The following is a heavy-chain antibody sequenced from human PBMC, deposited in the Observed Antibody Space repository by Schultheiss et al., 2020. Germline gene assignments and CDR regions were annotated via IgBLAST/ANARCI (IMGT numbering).Heavy chain of an antibody. Sequence: GGSLRLSCAASGFTFSSYSMNWVRQAPGKGLEWVSSISSSSSYIYYADSVKGRFTISRDNAKNSLYLQMNSLRAEDTALYYCAKGRIAAAGLPLYYFDYWGQGTLVTVSS. D-gene: IGHD6-13*01. V-gene: IGHV3-21*04. CDR2: ISSSSSYI. J-gene: IGHJ4*02. CDR3: AKGRIAAAGLPLYYFDY. CDR1: GFTFSSYS.